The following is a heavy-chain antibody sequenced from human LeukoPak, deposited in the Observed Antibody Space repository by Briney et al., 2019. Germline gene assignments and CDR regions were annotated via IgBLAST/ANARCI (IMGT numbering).Heavy chain of an antibody. V-gene: IGHV3-23*01. J-gene: IGHJ3*02. D-gene: IGHD2-2*01. CDR3: AKFASASCCQGAFDI. CDR1: GFTFSNYA. CDR2: VNGNGGNT. Sequence: GGSLRLSCAASGFTFSNYAMSWVRQAPGRGLEWVSAVNGNGGNTYYADSVKGRSTISRDNSKNTLYLQMNSLRAEDTAVFYCAKFASASCCQGAFDIWGQGTMVAVSS.